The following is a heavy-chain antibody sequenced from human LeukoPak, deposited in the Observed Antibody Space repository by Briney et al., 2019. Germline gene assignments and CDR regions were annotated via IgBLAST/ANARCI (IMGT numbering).Heavy chain of an antibody. CDR3: ARRAVGWFGESNDY. CDR2: IYYSGST. J-gene: IGHJ4*02. V-gene: IGHV4-59*01. D-gene: IGHD3-10*01. CDR1: GGSFSGYY. Sequence: SETLSLTCAVYGGSFSGYYWSWIRQPPGKGLEWIGYIYYSGSTNYNPSLKSRVTISVDTSKNQFSLKLSSVTAADTAVYYCARRAVGWFGESNDYWGQGTLVTVSS.